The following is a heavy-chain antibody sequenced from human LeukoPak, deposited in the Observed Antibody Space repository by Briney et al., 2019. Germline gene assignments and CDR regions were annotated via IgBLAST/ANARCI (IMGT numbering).Heavy chain of an antibody. J-gene: IGHJ4*02. V-gene: IGHV4-34*01. CDR1: GGSFSGYY. Sequence: KPSETLSLTCAVYGGSFSGYYWSWIRQPPGKGLEWIGEINHSGSTNYNPSLKSRVTISVDTSKNQFSLKLSSVTAADTAVYYCARGERYSSSWYRGAPVIYCFDYWGQGTLVTVSS. CDR3: ARGERYSSSWYRGAPVIYCFDY. D-gene: IGHD6-13*01. CDR2: INHSGST.